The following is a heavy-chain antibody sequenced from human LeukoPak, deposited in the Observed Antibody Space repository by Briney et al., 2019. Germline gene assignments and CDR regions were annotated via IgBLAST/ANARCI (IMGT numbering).Heavy chain of an antibody. CDR1: GFFVGNNH. Sequence: GGSLRLSCAVSGFFVGNNHLAWVRQAPGKGLECVSTIYNSGTTFFADSVKGRFTIFRDNSKNTVYLQMNNLRVEDTAMYYCAGYGGSSFWGQGSLVTVSS. V-gene: IGHV3-66*01. J-gene: IGHJ4*02. CDR3: AGYGGSSF. D-gene: IGHD2-15*01. CDR2: IYNSGTT.